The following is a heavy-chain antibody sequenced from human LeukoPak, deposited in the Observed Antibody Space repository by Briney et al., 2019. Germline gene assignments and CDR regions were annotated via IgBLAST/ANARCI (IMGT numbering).Heavy chain of an antibody. V-gene: IGHV4-34*01. D-gene: IGHD3-10*01. CDR2: INHSGST. J-gene: IGHJ4*02. Sequence: SETLSLTCAVYGGSFSGYYWSWIRQPPGKGLEWIGEINHSGSTNYNPSLKSRVTISVDTSKNQFSLKLSSVTAADTAVYYCARVSASYPPDYWGQGTLVTVSS. CDR3: ARVSASYPPDY. CDR1: GGSFSGYY.